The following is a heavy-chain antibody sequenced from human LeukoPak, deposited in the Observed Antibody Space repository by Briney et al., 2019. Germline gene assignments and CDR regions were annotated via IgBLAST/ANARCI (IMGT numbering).Heavy chain of an antibody. V-gene: IGHV1-69*05. D-gene: IGHD3-3*01. J-gene: IGHJ1*01. CDR2: IIPIFGTA. CDR1: GGTFSSYA. Sequence: ASVKVSCKASGGTFSSYAISWVRQAPGQGLEWMGGIIPIFGTANYAQKFQGRVTITTDESTSTAYMELSSLRSEDTAVYYCARGEVDFWSGYYVGLKYFQHWGQGTLVTVSS. CDR3: ARGEVDFWSGYYVGLKYFQH.